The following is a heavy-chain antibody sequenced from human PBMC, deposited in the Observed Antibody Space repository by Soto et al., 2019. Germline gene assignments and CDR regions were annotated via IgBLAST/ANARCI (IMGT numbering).Heavy chain of an antibody. D-gene: IGHD2-2*02. V-gene: IGHV3-23*01. CDR3: AKGHCSSTSCYIIDAFDI. CDR1: GFTFSSYT. CDR2: ISGSGGST. Sequence: GGSLRLSCAASGFTFSSYTMNWVRQAPGKGLEWVSSISGSGGSTYYADSVKGRFTISRDNSKNTLYLQMSSLRAEDTAVYYCAKGHCSSTSCYIIDAFDIWGQGTMVTVSS. J-gene: IGHJ3*02.